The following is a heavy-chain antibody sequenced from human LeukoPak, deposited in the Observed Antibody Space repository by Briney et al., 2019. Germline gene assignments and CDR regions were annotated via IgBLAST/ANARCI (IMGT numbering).Heavy chain of an antibody. D-gene: IGHD2-21*02. CDR1: GFTFSSHW. Sequence: GGSLRLSCVASGFTFSSHWVHWVRQAPGKGLVWVSRINNDGRTTTYAESVKGRVIISRDNAKNTLFLQMNSLRAEDTAVYYCARGSVVVTAPFPVWGQGTLVTVSS. CDR3: ARGSVVVTAPFPV. V-gene: IGHV3-74*03. CDR2: INNDGRTT. J-gene: IGHJ4*02.